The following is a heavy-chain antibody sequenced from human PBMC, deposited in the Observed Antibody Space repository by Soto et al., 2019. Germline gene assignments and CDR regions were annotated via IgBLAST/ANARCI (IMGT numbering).Heavy chain of an antibody. J-gene: IGHJ5*01. CDR1: GATFSTPG. Sequence: QVQLVQSGAEVRKPGSSLRVSCKSSGATFSTPGISWVRQAPGQGLEWMGGIIPLFGTPKYARKFQGSVSETADEYTNTVYMELNSLRSDDAAVYYVAGASPGIWGADPCYRLDSSFDSWGQGSLVIVYS. V-gene: IGHV1-69*01. CDR2: IIPLFGTP. CDR3: AGASPGIWGADPCYRLDSSFDS. D-gene: IGHD1-1*01.